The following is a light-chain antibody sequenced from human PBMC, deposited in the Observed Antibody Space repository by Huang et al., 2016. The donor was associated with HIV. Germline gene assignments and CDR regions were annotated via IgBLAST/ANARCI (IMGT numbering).Light chain of an antibody. J-gene: IGKJ4*01. CDR3: QQRYNWPLT. CDR1: QSVRNY. CDR2: DAS. V-gene: IGKV3-11*01. Sequence: EIVLTQSPASLALSPGERATLSCRASQSVRNYLAWYHPKPGQAPRLLIFDASNRATAIPARFSGSGSGSDFTLTISSLEPEDFAVYYCQQRYNWPLTFGGGTKVEIK.